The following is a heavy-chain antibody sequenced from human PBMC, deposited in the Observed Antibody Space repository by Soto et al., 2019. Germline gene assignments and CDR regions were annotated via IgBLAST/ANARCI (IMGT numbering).Heavy chain of an antibody. CDR1: GGSISSGTSY. CDR2: IYFTGAT. J-gene: IGHJ4*02. V-gene: IGHV4-31*03. Sequence: QMQLQESGPGLVKPSLTLSLTCNVSGGSISSGTSYWTWIRQHPGEGLEWIGHIYFTGATYSNPSLRSRLTMSVDTSKNQFSLKLTSVTAADTATYYCASIPRRGYSYGIDYWGQGTLVTVSS. CDR3: ASIPRRGYSYGIDY. D-gene: IGHD2-21*02.